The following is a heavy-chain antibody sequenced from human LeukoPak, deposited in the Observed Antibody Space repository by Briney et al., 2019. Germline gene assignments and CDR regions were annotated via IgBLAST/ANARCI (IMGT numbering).Heavy chain of an antibody. CDR1: GGTFSSYA. Sequence: ASMKVSCKASGGTFSSYAISWVRQAPGQGLEWMGIINPSGGSTSYAQKFQGRVTMTRDTSTSTVYMELSSLRSEDTAVYYCARDLRNFWSGYYYNWFDPWGQGTLVTVSS. CDR2: INPSGGST. J-gene: IGHJ5*02. D-gene: IGHD3-3*01. CDR3: ARDLRNFWSGYYYNWFDP. V-gene: IGHV1-46*01.